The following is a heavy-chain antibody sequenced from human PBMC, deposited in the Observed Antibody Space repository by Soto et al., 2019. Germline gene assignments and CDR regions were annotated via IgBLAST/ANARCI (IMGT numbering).Heavy chain of an antibody. V-gene: IGHV4-59*01. CDR1: GGSISSYY. J-gene: IGHJ4*02. CDR3: ARHYGDYFDY. Sequence: SETLSLTCTVSGGSISSYYWSWIRQPPGKGLEWIGYIYYSGSTNYNPSLKSRVTISVDTSKNQFSLKLSSVTAADTAVYYCARHYGDYFDYWGQGALVTVSS. D-gene: IGHD4-17*01. CDR2: IYYSGST.